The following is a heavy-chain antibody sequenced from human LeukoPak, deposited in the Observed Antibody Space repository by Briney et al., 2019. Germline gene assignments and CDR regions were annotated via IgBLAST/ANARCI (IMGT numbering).Heavy chain of an antibody. CDR3: ARDSSVDTAMEGYYYYYYYMDV. J-gene: IGHJ6*03. D-gene: IGHD5-18*01. CDR1: GGSISGWY. Sequence: SETLSLTCTVSGGSISGWYWSWIRQPPGKGLEWIGYIYGSGYTNYNPSLKSRVTISVDTSKNQFSLKLSSVTAADTAVYYCARDSSVDTAMEGYYYYYYYMDVWGKGTTVTVSS. CDR2: IYGSGYT. V-gene: IGHV4-4*08.